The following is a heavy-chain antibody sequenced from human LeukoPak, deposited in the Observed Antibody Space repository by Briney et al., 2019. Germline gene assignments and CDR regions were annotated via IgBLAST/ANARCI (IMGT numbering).Heavy chain of an antibody. Sequence: PGGSLRLSCAASGFTFSSYEMNWVRQAPGKGLEWVSYISSSGSTIYYADSVKGRFTIPRDNAKNSLYLQMNSLRAEDTAVYYCARALYNWNDSWFDPWGQGTLVTVSS. V-gene: IGHV3-48*03. D-gene: IGHD1-1*01. J-gene: IGHJ5*02. CDR1: GFTFSSYE. CDR2: ISSSGSTI. CDR3: ARALYNWNDSWFDP.